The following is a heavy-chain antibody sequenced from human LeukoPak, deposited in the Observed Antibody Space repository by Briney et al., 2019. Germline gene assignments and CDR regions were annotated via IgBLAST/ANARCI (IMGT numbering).Heavy chain of an antibody. CDR3: ARRHVVGATGGFDY. Sequence: PGGSLRLSCKGSGYSFTTYWIGWVRQMPGKGLEWMGIIYPGDSDTRYSLSFQGQVTISADKSITTAYLQWSSLKASDTAMYYCARRHVVGATGGFDYWGQGTLVTVSS. V-gene: IGHV5-51*01. CDR1: GYSFTTYW. CDR2: IYPGDSDT. D-gene: IGHD1-26*01. J-gene: IGHJ4*02.